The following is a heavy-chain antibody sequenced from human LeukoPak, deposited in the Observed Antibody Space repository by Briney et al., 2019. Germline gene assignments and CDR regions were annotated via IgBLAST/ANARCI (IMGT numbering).Heavy chain of an antibody. CDR2: ISSSGSTI. D-gene: IGHD1-26*01. J-gene: IGHJ4*02. V-gene: IGHV3-11*01. Sequence: PGGSLRLSCAASGFTFSDYYMSWIRQAPGKGPEWASYISSSGSTIYYADSVKGRFTISRDNAKNSLYLQMNSLRAEDTAVYYCARAMWEPQGAHFDYWGQGTLVTVSS. CDR3: ARAMWEPQGAHFDY. CDR1: GFTFSDYY.